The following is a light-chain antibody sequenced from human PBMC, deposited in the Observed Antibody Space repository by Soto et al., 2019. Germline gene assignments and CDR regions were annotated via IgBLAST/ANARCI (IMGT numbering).Light chain of an antibody. CDR1: SSDIGAYNF. J-gene: IGLJ3*02. CDR3: ASYTNSDTEM. V-gene: IGLV2-14*03. CDR2: DVD. Sequence: QSALTQPASVSGSPGQSITISCAGSSSDIGAYNFVSWYQQHPGKAPRLVIYDVDNRPSGISDRFSGSKSGNTASLTISGLQPEDEADYYCASYTNSDTEMFGGGTKVTVL.